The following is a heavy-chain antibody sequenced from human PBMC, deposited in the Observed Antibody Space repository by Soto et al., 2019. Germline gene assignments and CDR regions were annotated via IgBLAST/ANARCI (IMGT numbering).Heavy chain of an antibody. J-gene: IGHJ4*02. D-gene: IGHD2-2*01. CDR2: IYGGGPT. CDR3: VRTSSY. Sequence: QPWWSLSLSCASSGFAVNSNYMSWVRQAPGKGLEWVSVIYGGGPTLYSDSVKGRFTISRDNSKNTVFLQMNSLRAEDTAVYYCVRTSSYWGQGTRVTVSS. V-gene: IGHV3-53*01. CDR1: GFAVNSNY.